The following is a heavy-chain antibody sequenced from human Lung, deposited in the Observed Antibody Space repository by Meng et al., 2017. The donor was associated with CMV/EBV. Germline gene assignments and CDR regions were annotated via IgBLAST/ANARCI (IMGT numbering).Heavy chain of an antibody. J-gene: IGHJ2*01. CDR1: GYTFSSYN. CDR2: SSAYNGNT. Sequence: ASXXVSCKASGYTFSSYNINWVRQAPGQGLEWMGWSSAYNGNTNHAQKLQGRVTMTTDTSTSTAYMELRSLRSDDTAVYYCARGSRLWSFDLWGRGTLVTVSS. D-gene: IGHD6-13*01. CDR3: ARGSRLWSFDL. V-gene: IGHV1-18*01.